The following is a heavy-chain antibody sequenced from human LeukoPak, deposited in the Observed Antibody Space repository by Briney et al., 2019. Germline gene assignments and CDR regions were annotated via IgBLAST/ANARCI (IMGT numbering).Heavy chain of an antibody. J-gene: IGHJ4*02. CDR3: ARVGYYDSSGYRDFDY. V-gene: IGHV1-18*01. Sequence: ASVKVSCKASGYTFTSYGISWVRQAPGQGLEWIGWISAYNGNTNYAQKLQGRVTMTTDTSTSTAYMGLRSLRSDDTAVYYCARVGYYDSSGYRDFDYWGQGTLVTVSS. CDR1: GYTFTSYG. CDR2: ISAYNGNT. D-gene: IGHD3-22*01.